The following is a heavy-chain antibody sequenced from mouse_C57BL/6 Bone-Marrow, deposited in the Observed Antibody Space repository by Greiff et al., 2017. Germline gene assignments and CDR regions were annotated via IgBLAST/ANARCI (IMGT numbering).Heavy chain of an antibody. CDR3: ARGGAYYGNSYFDY. Sequence: QVQLKQSGAELVRPGTSVKVSCKASGYAFTNYLIEWVKQRPGQGLEWIGVINPGSGGTNYNEKFKGKATLTADKSSSTAYMQLSSLTSEDSAVYFCARGGAYYGNSYFDYWGQGTTLTVSS. J-gene: IGHJ2*01. CDR2: INPGSGGT. CDR1: GYAFTNYL. D-gene: IGHD2-10*01. V-gene: IGHV1-54*01.